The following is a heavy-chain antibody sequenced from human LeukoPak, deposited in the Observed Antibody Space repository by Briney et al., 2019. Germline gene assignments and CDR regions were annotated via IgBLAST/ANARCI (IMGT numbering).Heavy chain of an antibody. CDR2: IWYGGSNK. CDR1: GFTFDTYG. Sequence: GRSLRLSCAASGFTFDTYGMHWVRQAPGKGLEWVAVIWYGGSNKDYVDSVKGRFTISRDDFKKTLYLQMNSLRAEDTAVYYCVKDGGTYNHYYLDVWGKGTTVTVSS. D-gene: IGHD1-14*01. J-gene: IGHJ6*03. V-gene: IGHV3-33*06. CDR3: VKDGGTYNHYYLDV.